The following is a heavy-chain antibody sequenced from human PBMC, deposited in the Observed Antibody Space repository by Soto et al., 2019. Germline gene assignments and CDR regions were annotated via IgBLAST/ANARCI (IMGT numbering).Heavy chain of an antibody. Sequence: TGGSLRLSCAASGFTLSTYDMHWVRQGTGKGLEWVAALSYAGDTYYPGSVKGRFTVSRESAKNSLYLQMSSLTAGDTAVYYCAKGPHSPLGYYYMDVWGKGTTVTVSS. CDR1: GFTLSTYD. CDR3: AKGPHSPLGYYYMDV. J-gene: IGHJ6*03. D-gene: IGHD3-16*01. V-gene: IGHV3-13*01. CDR2: LSYAGDT.